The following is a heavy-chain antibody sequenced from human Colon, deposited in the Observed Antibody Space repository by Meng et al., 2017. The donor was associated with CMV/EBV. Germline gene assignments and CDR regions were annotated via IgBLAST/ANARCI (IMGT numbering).Heavy chain of an antibody. CDR2: ITHDGKSA. J-gene: IGHJ4*02. CDR1: GLTLSRYW. Sequence: GESLKISCAASGLTLSRYWMHWVRQVPGKGPMWVSRITHDGKSAIYADPVKGRFTASRASTKNTLYLQMNSLRADDTAVYYCVRDIPGDIDYVFDYWGQGAQVTVSS. CDR3: VRDIPGDIDYVFDY. D-gene: IGHD4-17*01. V-gene: IGHV3-74*01.